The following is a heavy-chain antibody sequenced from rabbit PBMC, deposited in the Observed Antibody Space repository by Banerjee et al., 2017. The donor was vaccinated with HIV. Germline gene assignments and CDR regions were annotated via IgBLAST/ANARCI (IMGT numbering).Heavy chain of an antibody. CDR2: IYAGSSDST. CDR1: GFDFSSYYM. J-gene: IGHJ4*01. D-gene: IGHD6-1*01. V-gene: IGHV1S45*01. CDR3: ARSYPGYAGDAYASYFGL. Sequence: QEQLEESGGGLVKPGGCLELFCKASGFDFSSYYMSWVRQAPGKGLEWIACIYAGSSDSTYYANWAKGRFTISKASSTTVTLQMTSLTAADTATYFCARSYPGYAGDAYASYFGLWGPGTLVTVS.